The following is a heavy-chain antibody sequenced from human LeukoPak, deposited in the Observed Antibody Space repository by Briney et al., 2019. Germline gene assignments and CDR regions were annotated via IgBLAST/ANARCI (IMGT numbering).Heavy chain of an antibody. CDR2: IKQDGSEK. J-gene: IGHJ5*02. D-gene: IGHD6-6*01. CDR1: GFTFSSYW. CDR3: AREGPIAAHARFDP. Sequence: PGGSLRLSCAASGFTFSSYWMSWVRQAPGKGLEWVANIKQDGSEKYYVDSVKGRFTISRDNAKNSLYLQMNSLRAEDTAVYYCAREGPIAAHARFDPWGQGTLVAVSS. V-gene: IGHV3-7*01.